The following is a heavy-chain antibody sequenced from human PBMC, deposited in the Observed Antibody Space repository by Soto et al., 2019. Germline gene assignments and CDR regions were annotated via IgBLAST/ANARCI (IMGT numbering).Heavy chain of an antibody. D-gene: IGHD4-17*01. Sequence: QVQLRESGPGLVKPSETLSLTCTVSGGSISGYYWSWIRQPPGKGLEWIGSIHSSGSTKYNPSLMSRVTISLDTSKNQFSLNLSSVTAADTAVYYCETTHDGGECDSWGQGTLVTVSS. CDR1: GGSISGYY. CDR2: IHSSGST. CDR3: ETTHDGGECDS. J-gene: IGHJ4*02. V-gene: IGHV4-59*01.